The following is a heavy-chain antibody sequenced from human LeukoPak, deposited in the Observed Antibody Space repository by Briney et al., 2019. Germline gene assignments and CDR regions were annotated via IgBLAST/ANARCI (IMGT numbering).Heavy chain of an antibody. V-gene: IGHV3-33*01. Sequence: PGGSLRLSCAASGFILNDYGMHWVRQAPGKGLEWMADIWFDKNQHFADSVKGRFAISRDNSKNTVYLQINSLRAEDTAVYYCARDRHCVNGVCHSPPGMDVWGQGTTVTVSS. D-gene: IGHD2-8*01. CDR2: IWFDKNQ. J-gene: IGHJ6*02. CDR1: GFILNDYG. CDR3: ARDRHCVNGVCHSPPGMDV.